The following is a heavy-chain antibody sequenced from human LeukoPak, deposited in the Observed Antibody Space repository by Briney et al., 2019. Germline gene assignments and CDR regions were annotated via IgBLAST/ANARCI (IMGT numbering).Heavy chain of an antibody. J-gene: IGHJ5*02. Sequence: AGGSLRLSCAASGFTFSSYWMSWVRQAPGKGLEWVSYISSSGSTIYYADSVKGRFTISRDNAKNSLYLQMNSLRAEDTAVYYCARVAAHNWFDPWGQGTLVTVSS. CDR2: ISSSGSTI. V-gene: IGHV3-48*04. D-gene: IGHD6-25*01. CDR3: ARVAAHNWFDP. CDR1: GFTFSSYW.